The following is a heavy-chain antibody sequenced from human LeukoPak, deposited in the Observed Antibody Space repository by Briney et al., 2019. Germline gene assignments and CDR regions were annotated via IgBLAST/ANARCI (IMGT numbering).Heavy chain of an antibody. V-gene: IGHV3-53*01. D-gene: IGHD6-6*01. J-gene: IGHJ6*03. CDR1: GFTVSSNY. CDR2: IYTGVST. Sequence: PGGSLRPSCAASGFTVSSNYMSWVRQAPGKGLEWVSVIYTGVSTYYADSVKGRFAISRDNSKNTLYLQMNSLRAEDTAVYYCARVRPHPIIDVWGKGTTVTVSS. CDR3: ARVRPHPIIDV.